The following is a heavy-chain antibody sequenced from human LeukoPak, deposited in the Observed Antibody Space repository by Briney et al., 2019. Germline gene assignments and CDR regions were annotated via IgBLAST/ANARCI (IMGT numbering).Heavy chain of an antibody. CDR3: TRGRGSYGWFDP. CDR1: GFTVSSFW. J-gene: IGHJ5*02. V-gene: IGHV3-74*01. CDR2: ISSDGSNT. D-gene: IGHD3-10*01. Sequence: GGSLRLSCAASGFTVSSFWMHWVRHAPGKGLVWVSRISSDGSNTYYADSVKGRFTISRDTAMNTLYLQMNSLRVEDTADYYCTRGRGSYGWFDPWGQGTQVTVSS.